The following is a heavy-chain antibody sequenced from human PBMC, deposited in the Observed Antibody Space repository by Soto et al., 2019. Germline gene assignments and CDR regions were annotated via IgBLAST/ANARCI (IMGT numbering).Heavy chain of an antibody. Sequence: ASVKVSCKASGYTFTSYGISWVRQAPGQGLEWMGWINAYNGNTKYAQKLQGRVTMTTDTSTSTAYMELRSLRSDDTAVYYCARVPRRYYYDSSVDYWGQGTLVTVSS. V-gene: IGHV1-18*01. CDR1: GYTFTSYG. CDR3: ARVPRRYYYDSSVDY. D-gene: IGHD3-22*01. J-gene: IGHJ4*02. CDR2: INAYNGNT.